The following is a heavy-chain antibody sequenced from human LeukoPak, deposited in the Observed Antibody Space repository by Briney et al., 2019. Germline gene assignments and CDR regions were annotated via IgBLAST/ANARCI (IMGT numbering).Heavy chain of an antibody. V-gene: IGHV4-59*01. J-gene: IGHJ4*02. D-gene: IGHD4-17*01. Sequence: SETLSLTCTSCGGSISSYFWSWIREPREEGLGWIVYIYYSGGTNNNPSHKSRVSISVDTSKNQFSVKLSSVTAAASAVYCCARGGYGVPSYWGRGTLVTVSA. CDR1: GGSISSYF. CDR2: IYYSGGT. CDR3: ARGGYGVPSY.